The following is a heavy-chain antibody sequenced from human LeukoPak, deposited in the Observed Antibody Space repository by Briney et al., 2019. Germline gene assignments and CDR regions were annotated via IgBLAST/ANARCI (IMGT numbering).Heavy chain of an antibody. Sequence: ASVKVSCRASGYTFTGYYMHWVRQATGQGLEWMGWMNPNSGNTGYAQKFQGRVTMTRNTSISTAYMELSSLRSEDTAVYYCARGRLGGSYLGTSFDYWGQGTLVTVSS. J-gene: IGHJ4*02. D-gene: IGHD2-15*01. CDR2: MNPNSGNT. CDR1: GYTFTGYY. V-gene: IGHV1-8*02. CDR3: ARGRLGGSYLGTSFDY.